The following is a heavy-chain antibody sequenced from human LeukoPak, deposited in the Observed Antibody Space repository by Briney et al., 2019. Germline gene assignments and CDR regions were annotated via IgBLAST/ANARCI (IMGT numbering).Heavy chain of an antibody. CDR1: GFTFSSYA. J-gene: IGHJ5*02. CDR3: TRNPDGRNWFDP. Sequence: GGSLRLSCAASGFTFSSYAMSWVRQAPGKGLVWVSHINLDESSTSYADSVKGRFTISRDNAKNTLYLQMNSRRVEDTAMYYCTRNPDGRNWFDPWGQGTRVTVSS. CDR2: INLDESST. V-gene: IGHV3-74*01. D-gene: IGHD1-14*01.